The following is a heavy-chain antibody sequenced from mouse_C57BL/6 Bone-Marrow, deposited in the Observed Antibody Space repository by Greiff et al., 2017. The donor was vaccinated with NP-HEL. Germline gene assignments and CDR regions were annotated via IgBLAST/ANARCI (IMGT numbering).Heavy chain of an antibody. CDR1: GYTFTDYY. Sequence: VQLQQSGPVLVKPGASVKMSCKASGYTFTDYYMNWVKQSHGKSLEWIGVINPYNGGTSYNQTFKGKATLTVDKSSSTAYMELNSLTSEDSAVYYCARGITTAYFDYWGQGTTLTVSS. V-gene: IGHV1-19*01. CDR3: ARGITTAYFDY. CDR2: INPYNGGT. D-gene: IGHD1-2*01. J-gene: IGHJ2*01.